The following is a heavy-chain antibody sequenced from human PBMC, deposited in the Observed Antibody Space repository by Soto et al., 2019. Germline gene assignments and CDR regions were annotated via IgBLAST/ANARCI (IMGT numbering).Heavy chain of an antibody. J-gene: IGHJ4*02. CDR2: ISAYNGNT. CDR3: ARDLAYSGGDCYPIDY. V-gene: IGHV1-18*01. D-gene: IGHD2-21*02. CDR1: GYTFTSNG. Sequence: QVQLVQSGAEVKKPGASVKVSCKASGYTFTSNGISWVRQAPGQGLEWMGWISAYNGNTNYAQKLQGRVTMTTDTATSTAYMELRRLRSDDTAVYYCARDLAYSGGDCYPIDYWGQGTLVTVSS.